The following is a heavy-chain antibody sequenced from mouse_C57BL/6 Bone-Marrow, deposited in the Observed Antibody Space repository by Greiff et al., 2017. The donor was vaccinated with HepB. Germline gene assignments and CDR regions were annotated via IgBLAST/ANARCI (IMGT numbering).Heavy chain of an antibody. CDR2: IDPENGDT. Sequence: EVKLQESGAELVRPGASVKLSCTASGFNIKDDYMHWVKQRPEQGLEWIGWIDPENGDTEYASKFQGKATITADTSSNTAYLQLSSLTSEDTAVYYCTTNYGSHYWGQGTTLTVSS. D-gene: IGHD1-1*01. CDR3: TTNYGSHY. CDR1: GFNIKDDY. J-gene: IGHJ2*01. V-gene: IGHV14-4*01.